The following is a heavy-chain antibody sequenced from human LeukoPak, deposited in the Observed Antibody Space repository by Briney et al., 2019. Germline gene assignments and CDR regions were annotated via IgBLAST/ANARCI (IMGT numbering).Heavy chain of an antibody. CDR3: ARYTAMAFDY. Sequence: GGSLRLSCAASGFTLTSYEMNWVRQAPGKGLEWVSYISSSGSTTYYADCVKGRFTISRDNAKNSLYLQMNSLRAEDTAVYYCARYTAMAFDYWGQGTLVTVSS. J-gene: IGHJ4*02. D-gene: IGHD5-18*01. CDR2: ISSSGSTT. CDR1: GFTLTSYE. V-gene: IGHV3-48*03.